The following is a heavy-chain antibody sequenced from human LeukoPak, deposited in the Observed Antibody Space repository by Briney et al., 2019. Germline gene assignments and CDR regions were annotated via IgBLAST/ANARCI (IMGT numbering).Heavy chain of an antibody. Sequence: GRSLRLSCAASGFTFSSYGMHWVRQAPGKGLEWVAVIWYDGSNKYYADSVKGRFTISRDNSKNTLYLQMNSLRAEDTAVYYCARDLYYDNSGYYFRGPETDYYYYGMDVWGQGTTVTVSS. CDR1: GFTFSSYG. CDR2: IWYDGSNK. V-gene: IGHV3-33*01. J-gene: IGHJ6*02. D-gene: IGHD3-22*01. CDR3: ARDLYYDNSGYYFRGPETDYYYYGMDV.